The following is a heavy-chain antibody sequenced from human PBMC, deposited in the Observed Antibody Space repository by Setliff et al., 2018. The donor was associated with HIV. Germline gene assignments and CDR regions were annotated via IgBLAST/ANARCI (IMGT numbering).Heavy chain of an antibody. CDR2: IKSKRDGGTI. CDR3: TTLVGANPYHDAFDI. J-gene: IGHJ3*02. V-gene: IGHV3-15*07. CDR1: GFTFGKVW. D-gene: IGHD1-26*01. Sequence: LRLSCAASGFTFGKVWMNWVRQAPGKGLEWVARIKSKRDGGTIDYAAHVKGRFTISTDDSENTLYLQMNSLKSEDTAMYYCTTLVGANPYHDAFDIWGQGTLVTVSS.